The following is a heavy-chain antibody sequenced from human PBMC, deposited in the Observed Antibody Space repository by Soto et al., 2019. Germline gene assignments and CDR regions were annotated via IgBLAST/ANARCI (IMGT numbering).Heavy chain of an antibody. V-gene: IGHV3-30*18. J-gene: IGHJ4*02. D-gene: IGHD1-26*01. Sequence: GGSLRLSCAASGFTFSSYGMRWVRQAPGNGLECVAVISYDLSNKYCADAVKGRFSVGRDRSKESVYLEMSGLRAEHTAGYYFAKVAESELSADLYYFDYWGQGTLVTVSS. CDR2: ISYDLSNK. CDR3: AKVAESELSADLYYFDY. CDR1: GFTFSSYG.